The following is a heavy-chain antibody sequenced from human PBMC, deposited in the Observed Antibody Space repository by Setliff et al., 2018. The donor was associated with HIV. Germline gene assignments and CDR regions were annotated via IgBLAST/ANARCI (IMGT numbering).Heavy chain of an antibody. CDR2: IYYSGSA. J-gene: IGHJ4*02. D-gene: IGHD3-22*01. CDR3: VRGSGYYYFDN. V-gene: IGHV4-30-4*08. CDR1: GGSISSGDYF. Sequence: PSETLSLTCTVSGGSISSGDYFLSWIRQAPGKGLEWIGCIYYSGSAYYNPSLQSRFTISRDNAKNMLYLQMNSLSADDTAVYYCVRGSGYYYFDNWGQGALVTVSS.